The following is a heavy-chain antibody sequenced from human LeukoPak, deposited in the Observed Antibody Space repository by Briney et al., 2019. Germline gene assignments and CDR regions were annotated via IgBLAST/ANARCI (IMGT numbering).Heavy chain of an antibody. CDR3: ARVIRAAPGKGYFDY. Sequence: GGSLRLSCAVSGITLSNYGMSWVRKAPGKGLDWASSISGSGGSTYHADSVKGRFTISRDSSKNTLYLQMNSLRAEDTAIYYCARVIRAAPGKGYFDYWGQGTLVTVSP. J-gene: IGHJ4*02. CDR2: ISGSGGST. CDR1: GITLSNYG. V-gene: IGHV3-23*01. D-gene: IGHD6-13*01.